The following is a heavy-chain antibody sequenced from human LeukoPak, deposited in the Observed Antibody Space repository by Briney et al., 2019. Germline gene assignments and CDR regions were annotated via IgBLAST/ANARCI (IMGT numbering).Heavy chain of an antibody. V-gene: IGHV3-7*01. CDR1: GFSFSTYW. Sequence: GGSLRLSCAASGFSFSTYWMSWVRQAPGKGLEWVANIKQDGSEKYYVDSVKGRFTISRDNAKNSLYLQMNSLRAEDTAVYYCARGDFWSGYYQLYYYYMDVWGKGTTVTVSS. CDR3: ARGDFWSGYYQLYYYYMDV. D-gene: IGHD3-3*01. J-gene: IGHJ6*03. CDR2: IKQDGSEK.